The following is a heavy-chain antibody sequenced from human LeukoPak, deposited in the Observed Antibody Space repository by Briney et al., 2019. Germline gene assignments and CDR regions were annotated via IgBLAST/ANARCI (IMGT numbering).Heavy chain of an antibody. CDR3: ARRYCSSTSCYVLDY. J-gene: IGHJ4*02. V-gene: IGHV4-39*01. Sequence: KPSETLSLTCTVAGGSISSSSYYWGWIRQPPGKGLEWIGSIYYSGSTYYNPSLKSRVTISVDTSKNQFSLKLSSVTAADTAVYYCARRYCSSTSCYVLDYWGQGTLVTVSS. CDR2: IYYSGST. D-gene: IGHD2-2*01. CDR1: GGSISSSSYY.